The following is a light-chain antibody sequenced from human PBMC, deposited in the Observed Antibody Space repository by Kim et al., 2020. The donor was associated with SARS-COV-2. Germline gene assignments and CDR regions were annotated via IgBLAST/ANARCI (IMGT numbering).Light chain of an antibody. CDR3: CSYAGSSTLV. J-gene: IGLJ3*02. V-gene: IGLV2-23*01. CDR2: EDS. CDR1: SSDVGTYNL. Sequence: QSVVTQPASVSGSPGQSITISCTGSSSDVGTYNLVSWYQKHPGKAPKLIISEDSKRPSGVSNRFSGSKSGNTASLTISGLQAEDEADYYCCSYAGSSTLVFGGGTQLTVL.